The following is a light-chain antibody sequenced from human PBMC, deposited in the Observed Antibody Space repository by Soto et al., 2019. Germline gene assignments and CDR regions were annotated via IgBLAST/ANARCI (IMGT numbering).Light chain of an antibody. CDR3: NSYTSSSTLMV. CDR1: SSDVGDYNY. CDR2: EVS. Sequence: QSVLTQPASVSGSPGQSITISCTGTSSDVGDYNYVSWYQQHPGKAPKLMIYEVSNRPSGVSNRFSGSKSGNTASLTISGLQAEDEAYYNCNSYTSSSTLMVFGGGTKLTVL. J-gene: IGLJ2*01. V-gene: IGLV2-14*01.